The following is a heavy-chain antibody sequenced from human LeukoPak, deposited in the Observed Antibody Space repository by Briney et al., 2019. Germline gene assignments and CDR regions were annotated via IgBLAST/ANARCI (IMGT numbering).Heavy chain of an antibody. Sequence: GGSLRLSCAASGFTFSSYAMSWVRQAPGKGLEWVSAISGSGGSTYYADSVNGRFTITRDNSKNTLYLQMNSLRAEDTAVYYCAKVVARDIVVVVAATYYFDYWGQGTLVTVSS. CDR3: AKVVARDIVVVVAATYYFDY. D-gene: IGHD2-15*01. V-gene: IGHV3-23*01. CDR1: GFTFSSYA. CDR2: ISGSGGST. J-gene: IGHJ4*02.